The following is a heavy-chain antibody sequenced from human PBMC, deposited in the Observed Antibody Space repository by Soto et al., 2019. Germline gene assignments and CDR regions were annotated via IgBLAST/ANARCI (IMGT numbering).Heavy chain of an antibody. CDR1: GYTFTDYY. CDR2: INPNSGGT. Sequence: QVQLVQSGAEVKKPGASVKVSCKASGYTFTDYYMHWVRQAPGQGLEWMGWINPNSGGTNYAQKFQGRVTMTRDTAPGTAYMELSRLRSDDTAVYYCASPASISYYYYGMDVWGQWTTVTVSS. J-gene: IGHJ6*02. CDR3: ASPASISYYYYGMDV. D-gene: IGHD2-2*02. V-gene: IGHV1-2*02.